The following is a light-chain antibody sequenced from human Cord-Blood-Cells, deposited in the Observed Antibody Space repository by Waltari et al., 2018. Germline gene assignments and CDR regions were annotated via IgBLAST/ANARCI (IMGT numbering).Light chain of an antibody. CDR2: GNR. CDR1: SSNIGAGYD. J-gene: IGLJ3*02. V-gene: IGLV1-40*01. Sequence: QSVLTQPPSVSGAPGQRVTISCTWSSSNIGAGYDVHWYQQLPGKAPKLLIYGNRNRPSGVPDRFSGSKSGTSSSLAITGLQAEDEADYYCSSYTSSSTWVFGGGTKLTVL. CDR3: SSYTSSSTWV.